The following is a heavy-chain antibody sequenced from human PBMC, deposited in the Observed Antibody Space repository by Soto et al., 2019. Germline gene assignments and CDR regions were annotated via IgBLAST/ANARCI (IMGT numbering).Heavy chain of an antibody. CDR3: ARDPIVATTPYYMDG. D-gene: IGHD5-12*01. J-gene: IGHJ6*03. CDR1: GGSFSGYY. Sequence: SETLSLTCAVYGGSFSGYYWSWIRQPPGKGLEWIGEINHSGSTNYNPSLKSRVTISVDTSKNQFSLKLSSVTAADTAVYYCARDPIVATTPYYMDGWGKGTTVTVSS. CDR2: INHSGST. V-gene: IGHV4-34*01.